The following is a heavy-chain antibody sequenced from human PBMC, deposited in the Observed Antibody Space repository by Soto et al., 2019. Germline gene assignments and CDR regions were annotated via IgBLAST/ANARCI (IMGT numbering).Heavy chain of an antibody. D-gene: IGHD6-13*01. CDR1: GFTVSSNY. CDR3: ARTWTAGTDWFDP. V-gene: IGHV3-53*04. J-gene: IGHJ5*02. Sequence: EVQLVESGGGLVQPGGSLRLSCAASGFTVSSNYMSWVRQAPGKGLEWVSVIYSGGSTYYADSVKGRFTISRHNSKNTLYLQMNSLRAEDPAVYYCARTWTAGTDWFDPWGQGTLVTVSS. CDR2: IYSGGST.